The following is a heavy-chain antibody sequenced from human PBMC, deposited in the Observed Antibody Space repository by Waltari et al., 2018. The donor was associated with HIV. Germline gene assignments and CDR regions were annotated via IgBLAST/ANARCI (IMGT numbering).Heavy chain of an antibody. CDR2: IYYSGST. D-gene: IGHD3-10*01. CDR3: ARFERGYFQH. CDR1: GGSISSSSYY. Sequence: QLQLQESGPGLVKPSETLSLTCTVSGGSISSSSYYWGWIRQPPGKGLEWLGSIYYSGSTYYNPSLKSRVTISGDTAKNQFSLKLSSVTAADAAVYYCARFERGYFQHWGQGTLVTVSS. J-gene: IGHJ1*01. V-gene: IGHV4-39*01.